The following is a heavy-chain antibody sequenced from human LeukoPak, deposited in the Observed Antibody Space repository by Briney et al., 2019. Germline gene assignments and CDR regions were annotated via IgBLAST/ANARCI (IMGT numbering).Heavy chain of an antibody. CDR2: IKQDGSEK. D-gene: IGHD6-19*01. V-gene: IGHV3-7*01. CDR3: AAFGEGYSSGWYGPDFDY. Sequence: SLSCPVLGCRVGSDWRTWGRQAQGKGLEWVANIKQDGSEKYYVDSVKGRFTISRDNAKNSLYLQMNSLRAEDTAVYYCAAFGEGYSSGWYGPDFDYWGQGTLVTVSS. J-gene: IGHJ4*02. CDR1: GCRVGSDW.